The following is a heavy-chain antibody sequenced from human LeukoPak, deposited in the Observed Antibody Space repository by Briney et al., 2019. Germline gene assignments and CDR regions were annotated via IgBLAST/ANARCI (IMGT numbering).Heavy chain of an antibody. CDR1: GGSIKSSNYY. J-gene: IGHJ3*01. D-gene: IGHD5-12*01. Sequence: NSSETLSLTCTVSGGSIKSSNYYWAWIRQSPGKGLEWIGSIYHSGNVYYNPSLQSRVTISVDTSKNQFSLRLIPVIAADTAVYYCVSAPRMGYMDVFDVWGQGTTVTVST. CDR2: IYHSGNV. V-gene: IGHV4-39*07. CDR3: VSAPRMGYMDVFDV.